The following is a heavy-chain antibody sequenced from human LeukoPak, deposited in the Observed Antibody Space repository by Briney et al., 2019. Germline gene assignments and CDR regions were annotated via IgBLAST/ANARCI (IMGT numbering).Heavy chain of an antibody. J-gene: IGHJ4*02. CDR2: INPNSGGT. D-gene: IGHD4-17*01. CDR3: ARDLKATVTETIEDY. Sequence: ASVKVSCKASGYIFTGYYMHWVRQAPGQGLEWMGWINPNSGGTNYAQKFQGRVTMTRDTSISTAYMELSRLRSDDTAVYYCARDLKATVTETIEDYWGQGTLVTVSS. V-gene: IGHV1-2*02. CDR1: GYIFTGYY.